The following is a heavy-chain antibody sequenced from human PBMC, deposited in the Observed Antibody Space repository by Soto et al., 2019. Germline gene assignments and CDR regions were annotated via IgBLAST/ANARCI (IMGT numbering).Heavy chain of an antibody. V-gene: IGHV1-58*01. CDR1: GFTFTSSS. CDR3: AADRGYL. J-gene: IGHJ5*02. Sequence: QMQLVQSGPEVKKPGTSVKVSCKASGFTFTSSSVQWVRQVRGQGLEWMGWIVVGTGDTKYAQKFQERVTFNRDISTSTAYMEVSGLRSDDTAMYYCAADRGYLWGQGTLVTVSS. CDR2: IVVGTGDT. D-gene: IGHD3-10*01.